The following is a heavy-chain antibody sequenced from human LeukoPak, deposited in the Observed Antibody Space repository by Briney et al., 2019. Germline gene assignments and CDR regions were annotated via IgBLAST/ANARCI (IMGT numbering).Heavy chain of an antibody. CDR1: GGSLSSSSYY. D-gene: IGHD1-26*01. CDR3: ARDRRGSFDDSFDY. CDR2: IYYSGST. Sequence: SETLSLTCTVSGGSLSSSSYYWGWLRQPPGKGLEWIGSIYYSGSTYYNPSLKSRVTISVDTSKNQFSLKLSSVTAADTAVYYCARDRRGSFDDSFDYWGQGTLVTVSS. J-gene: IGHJ4*02. V-gene: IGHV4-39*07.